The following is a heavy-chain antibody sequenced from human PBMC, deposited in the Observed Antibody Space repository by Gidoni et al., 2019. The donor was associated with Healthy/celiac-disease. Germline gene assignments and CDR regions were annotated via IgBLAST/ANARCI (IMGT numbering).Heavy chain of an antibody. CDR3: AKDFYYYDSSGYDYSPHYYYGMDV. D-gene: IGHD3-22*01. CDR1: GFNFSSYG. Sequence: QVQLVESGGGVVQPGRSLRLSCAASGFNFSSYGMHWGRQAPGKGLEWVAVISYDGSNKYYADSVKGRFTISRDNSKNTLYLQMNSLRAEDTAVYYCAKDFYYYDSSGYDYSPHYYYGMDVWGQGTTVTVSS. V-gene: IGHV3-30*18. CDR2: ISYDGSNK. J-gene: IGHJ6*02.